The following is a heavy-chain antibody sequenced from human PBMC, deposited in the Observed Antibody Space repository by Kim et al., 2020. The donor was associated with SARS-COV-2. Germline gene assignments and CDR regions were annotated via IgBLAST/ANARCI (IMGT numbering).Heavy chain of an antibody. CDR3: TRGCNMFGVVAATRPPACYYYGMDV. V-gene: IGHV3-49*03. D-gene: IGHD2-15*01. CDR2: IRSKAYGGTT. CDR1: GFTFGDYA. J-gene: IGHJ6*02. Sequence: GGSLRLSCTASGFTFGDYAMSWFRQAPGKGLEWVGFIRSKAYGGTTEYAASVKGRFTISRDDSKSIAYLQMNSLKTEDTAVYYCTRGCNMFGVVAATRPPACYYYGMDVWGQGTTVTVSS.